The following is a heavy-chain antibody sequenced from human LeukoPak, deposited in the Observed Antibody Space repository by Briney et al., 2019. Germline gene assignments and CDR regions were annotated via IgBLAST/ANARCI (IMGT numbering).Heavy chain of an antibody. CDR3: ARDSTGDYGVETDAFDI. Sequence: SETLSLTCTVSGGSISSYYWSWIRQPPGKGLEWIGYIYYSGSTNYNHSLKSRVTISVDTSKNQFSLKLSSVTAADTAVYYCARDSTGDYGVETDAFDIWGQGTMVTVSS. J-gene: IGHJ3*02. V-gene: IGHV4-59*01. D-gene: IGHD4/OR15-4a*01. CDR1: GGSISSYY. CDR2: IYYSGST.